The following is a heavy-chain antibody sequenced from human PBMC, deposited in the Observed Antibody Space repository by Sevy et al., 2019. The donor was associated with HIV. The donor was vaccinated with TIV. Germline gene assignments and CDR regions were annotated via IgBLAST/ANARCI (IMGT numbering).Heavy chain of an antibody. J-gene: IGHJ4*02. CDR2: ISNSGTTI. Sequence: GGSLRLSCAASGFTFSSYEMSWVRQAPGKGREGVSYISNSGTTIYYSDPVKGRFTISRDNARNSLYLQMNSLRAEDTAIYYCARDLPPSATTVAHFDCWGQGTLVTVSS. V-gene: IGHV3-48*03. CDR3: ARDLPPSATTVAHFDC. D-gene: IGHD4-17*01. CDR1: GFTFSSYE.